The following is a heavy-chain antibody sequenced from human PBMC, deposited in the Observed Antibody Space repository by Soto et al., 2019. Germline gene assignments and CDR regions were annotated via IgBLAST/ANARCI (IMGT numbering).Heavy chain of an antibody. CDR2: ISGSGGST. CDR1: GFTFSSYA. D-gene: IGHD3-3*01. J-gene: IGHJ4*02. V-gene: IGHV3-23*01. CDR3: AIMRGYYDFWSGYYLDY. Sequence: PGGSLRLSCAASGFTFSSYAMSWVRQAPGKGLEWVSAISGSGGSTYYADSVKGRFTISRDNSKNTLYLQMNSLRAEDTAVYYCAIMRGYYDFWSGYYLDYWGQGTLVTVSS.